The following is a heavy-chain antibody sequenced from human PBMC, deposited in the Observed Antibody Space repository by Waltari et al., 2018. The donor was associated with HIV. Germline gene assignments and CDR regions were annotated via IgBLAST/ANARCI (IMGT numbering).Heavy chain of an antibody. CDR1: GFTFDDYA. V-gene: IGHV3-9*01. Sequence: EVQLVESGGGLVQPGRSLRLSCAASGFTFDDYAMPWVRQAPGKGREGVSGISGKSGSIGYADSVKGRFTIARDNAKNSLDLQMNSLRAEDTALYYCARSRNTAKRYFDYWGQGTLVTVSS. D-gene: IGHD5-18*01. J-gene: IGHJ4*02. CDR3: ARSRNTAKRYFDY. CDR2: ISGKSGSI.